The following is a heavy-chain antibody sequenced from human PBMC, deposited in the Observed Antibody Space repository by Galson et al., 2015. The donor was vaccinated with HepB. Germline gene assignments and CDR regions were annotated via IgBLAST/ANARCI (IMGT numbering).Heavy chain of an antibody. CDR2: ISRSSSYI. Sequence: SLRLSCAASGFTFSSYSMNWVRQAPGKGLEWVSSISRSSSYIHYADSVKGRFTISRDNAKNSLYLQMNSLRAEDTAVYYCARDRVPGYYKRYDHYGMDVWGQGTTVTVFS. CDR3: ARDRVPGYYKRYDHYGMDV. D-gene: IGHD3-9*01. CDR1: GFTFSSYS. J-gene: IGHJ6*02. V-gene: IGHV3-21*01.